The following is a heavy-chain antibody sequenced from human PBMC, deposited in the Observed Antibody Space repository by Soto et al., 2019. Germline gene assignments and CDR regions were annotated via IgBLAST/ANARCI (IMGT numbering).Heavy chain of an antibody. V-gene: IGHV3-74*01. CDR1: GFTFSSYW. CDR3: ARDKSPFMVRGVLDP. CDR2: INSDGSST. D-gene: IGHD3-10*01. J-gene: IGHJ5*02. Sequence: PGGSLRLSCAASGFTFSSYWMHWVRQAPGKGLVWVSRINSDGSSTSYADSVKGRFTISRDNAKNTLYLQMNSLRAEDTAVYYCARDKSPFMVRGVLDPWGHGTLVTVSS.